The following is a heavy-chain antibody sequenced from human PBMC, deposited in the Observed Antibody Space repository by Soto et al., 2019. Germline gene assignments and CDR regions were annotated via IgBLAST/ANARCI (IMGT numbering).Heavy chain of an antibody. J-gene: IGHJ4*02. Sequence: QVQLVESGGGVVQPGRSLRLSCAASGFTFNSDAMHWVRQAPGTGLVWVAVISYDGSNKYYAESVKGRFTISRDNSKNTLYLQMDSLRAEYTAVYYCASDLGYDDSSGYSDYWGQGTLVTVSS. CDR3: ASDLGYDDSSGYSDY. CDR1: GFTFNSDA. CDR2: ISYDGSNK. D-gene: IGHD3-22*01. V-gene: IGHV3-30-3*01.